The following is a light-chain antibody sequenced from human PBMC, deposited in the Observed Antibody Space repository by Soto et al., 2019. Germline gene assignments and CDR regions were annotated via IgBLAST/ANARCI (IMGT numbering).Light chain of an antibody. J-gene: IGKJ4*01. CDR1: RTIGTN. CDR2: KTS. V-gene: IGKV3-15*01. Sequence: IVMTQSPATVSVSPGESASLSCRARRTIGTNLGWYQQKPGQAPRLLISKTSTRATGVPARFSGSGSGTEFTLTITSLQSEDIAVYYCQQYADWPLTFGGGTKVDIK. CDR3: QQYADWPLT.